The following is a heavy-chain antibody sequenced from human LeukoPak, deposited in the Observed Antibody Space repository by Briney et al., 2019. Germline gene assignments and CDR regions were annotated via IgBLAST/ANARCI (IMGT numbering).Heavy chain of an antibody. D-gene: IGHD3/OR15-3a*01. CDR3: ATPRGLRYYFDY. CDR2: ISSSSYI. CDR1: GFTFSSYS. V-gene: IGHV3-21*01. J-gene: IGHJ4*02. Sequence: GGSLRLSCAASGFTFSSYSMNWVRQAPGKGLEWVSSISSSSYIYYADSVKGRFTISRDNAKNSLYLQMNSLRAEDTAVYYCATPRGLRYYFDYWGQGTLVTVSS.